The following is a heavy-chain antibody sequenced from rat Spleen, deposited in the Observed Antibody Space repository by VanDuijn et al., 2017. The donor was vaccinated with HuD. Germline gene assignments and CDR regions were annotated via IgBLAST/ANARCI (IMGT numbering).Heavy chain of an antibody. J-gene: IGHJ4*01. CDR3: AKLGSYRVMDA. Sequence: EVQLVESGGGLVQPGRSMKLSCAALGFTFSNYDMAWVSQAPKKGLEWVASISYDAFSTNYPDSVKGRFTISRDNAENTVYLQRNSLRSEDTATYYCAKLGSYRVMDAWGQGVSVTVSS. CDR1: GFTFSNYD. V-gene: IGHV5-29*01. CDR2: ISYDAFST. D-gene: IGHD1-3*01.